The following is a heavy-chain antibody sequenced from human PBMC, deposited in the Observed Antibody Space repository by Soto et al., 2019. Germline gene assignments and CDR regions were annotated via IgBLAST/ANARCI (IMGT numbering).Heavy chain of an antibody. CDR2: ISGSGGST. Sequence: EVQLLESGGGLVQPGGSLRLSCAASGFTFSSYAMSWVRQAPGKGLEWVSAISGSGGSTYYADSVKGRFTISRDNSKNTLDLQKYRRRGEDTAVYYCAKFGLGVVGAASRSDAFEIWGQGTMVPVSS. V-gene: IGHV3-23*01. J-gene: IGHJ3*02. CDR1: GFTFSSYA. CDR3: AKFGLGVVGAASRSDAFEI. D-gene: IGHD2-15*01.